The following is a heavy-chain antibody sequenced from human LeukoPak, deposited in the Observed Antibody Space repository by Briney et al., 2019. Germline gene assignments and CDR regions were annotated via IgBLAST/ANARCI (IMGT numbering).Heavy chain of an antibody. Sequence: GASVKVSCKASGYTFTGYYMHWVRQAPGQGLEWMGWINPNSGGTNYAQKFQGRVTMTRDTSISTAYMELSRLRSDDTAVYYCARETTGTTTRNWFDPWGQGTLDTVSS. D-gene: IGHD1-1*01. V-gene: IGHV1-2*02. CDR3: ARETTGTTTRNWFDP. CDR2: INPNSGGT. J-gene: IGHJ5*02. CDR1: GYTFTGYY.